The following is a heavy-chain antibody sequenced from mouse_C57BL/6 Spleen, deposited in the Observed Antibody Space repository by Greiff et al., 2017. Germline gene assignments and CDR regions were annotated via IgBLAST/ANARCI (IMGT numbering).Heavy chain of an antibody. J-gene: IGHJ1*03. V-gene: IGHV1-7*01. CDR2: INPSSGYT. D-gene: IGHD1-1*01. CDR1: GYTFTSYW. Sequence: VQLQQSGAELAKPGASVKLSCKASGYTFTSYWMHWVKQRPGQGLEWIGYINPSSGYTKYNQTFKDKATLTADKSSSTAYMRLSSLTYKDSAVYYCARYHFGSSPLDVWGTGTTLTVSS. CDR3: ARYHFGSSPLDV.